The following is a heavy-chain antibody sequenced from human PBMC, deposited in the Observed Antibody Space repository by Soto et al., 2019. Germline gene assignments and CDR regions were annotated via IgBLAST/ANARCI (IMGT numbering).Heavy chain of an antibody. V-gene: IGHV1-24*01. CDR3: ARDPHEFWTSYWFDP. CDR1: GYTLTELS. D-gene: IGHD3-3*01. J-gene: IGHJ5*02. Sequence: ASVKVSCKVSGYTLTELSMHWVRQAPGKGLEWMGGFDPEDGETIYAQKFQGRVTMTEDTSTDTAYMELRSLRSDDTAIYYCARDPHEFWTSYWFDPWGQGTPVTVS. CDR2: FDPEDGET.